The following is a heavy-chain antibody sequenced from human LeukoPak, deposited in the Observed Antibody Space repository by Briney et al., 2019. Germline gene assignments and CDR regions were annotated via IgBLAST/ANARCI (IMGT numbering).Heavy chain of an antibody. V-gene: IGHV3-48*01. CDR2: ISSSSSTI. CDR3: ARDLHYDFWSGYSY. CDR1: GSTFSSYS. J-gene: IGHJ4*02. D-gene: IGHD3-3*01. Sequence: GGSLRLSCAASGSTFSSYSMNWVRQAPGKGLEWVSYISSSSSTIYYADSVKGRFTISRDNAKNSLYLQMNSLRAEDTAVYYCARDLHYDFWSGYSYWGQGTLVTVSS.